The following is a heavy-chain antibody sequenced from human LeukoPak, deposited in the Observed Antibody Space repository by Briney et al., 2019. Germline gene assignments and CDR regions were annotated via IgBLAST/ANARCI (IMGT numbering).Heavy chain of an antibody. J-gene: IGHJ4*02. Sequence: PGGSLRLSCAASGFTFRSYGMHWVRQAPGKGLEWVGRIKSKTDGGTTDYAAPVKGRFTISRDDSKNTLYLQMNSLKTEDTAVYYCTTGLGIAARLTANYFDYWGQGTLVTVSS. V-gene: IGHV3-15*01. CDR3: TTGLGIAARLTANYFDY. CDR2: IKSKTDGGTT. CDR1: GFTFRSYG. D-gene: IGHD6-6*01.